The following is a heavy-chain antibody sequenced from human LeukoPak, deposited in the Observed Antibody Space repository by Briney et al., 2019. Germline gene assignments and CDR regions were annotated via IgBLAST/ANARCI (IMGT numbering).Heavy chain of an antibody. Sequence: ASVKVSCKASGGTFSSYAISWVRQAPGQGLEWMGWIDPKSDVTNYAQKFQGRVAMTRDTSISTAYMELSRLIYDDTAVYYCARAGRSTFGVLNYCFDYWGQGALVTVSS. CDR2: IDPKSDVT. CDR1: GGTFSSYA. J-gene: IGHJ4*02. CDR3: ARAGRSTFGVLNYCFDY. V-gene: IGHV1-2*02. D-gene: IGHD3-10*01.